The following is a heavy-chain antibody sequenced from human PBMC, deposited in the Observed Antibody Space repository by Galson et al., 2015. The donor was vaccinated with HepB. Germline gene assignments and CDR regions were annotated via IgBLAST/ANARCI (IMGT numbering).Heavy chain of an antibody. J-gene: IGHJ6*02. CDR1: GFTFSSYW. Sequence: SLRLSCAASGFTFSSYWMHWVRQAPGKGLERVAVISYDGSNKYYADSVKGRFTISRDNSKNTLYLQMNSLRAEDTAVYYCARDGTWVAATNSYYYYGMDVWGQGTTVTVSS. CDR2: ISYDGSNK. CDR3: ARDGTWVAATNSYYYYGMDV. V-gene: IGHV3-30-3*01. D-gene: IGHD2-15*01.